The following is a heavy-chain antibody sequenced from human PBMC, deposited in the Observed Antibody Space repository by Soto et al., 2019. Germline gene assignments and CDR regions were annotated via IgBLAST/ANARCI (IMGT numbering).Heavy chain of an antibody. D-gene: IGHD3-10*01. CDR3: AKDRGVRGGSLDS. CDR2: ISYDGSNR. V-gene: IGHV3-30*18. CDR1: GFTFSRYG. J-gene: IGHJ4*02. Sequence: QVQLVESGGGVVQPGRSLRLSCAASGFTFSRYGMHWLRQAPGKGLEWVAIISYDGSNRNYADSVKGRFTISRDNPKNTLYLQMNSLKIEDTVVYYCAKDRGVRGGSLDSWGQGTLVTVSS.